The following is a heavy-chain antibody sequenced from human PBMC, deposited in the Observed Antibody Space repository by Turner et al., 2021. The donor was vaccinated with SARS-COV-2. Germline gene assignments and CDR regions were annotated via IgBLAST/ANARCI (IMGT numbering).Heavy chain of an antibody. V-gene: IGHV1-24*01. CDR3: ATGTAVAGTAKNYYYYDGMDD. D-gene: IGHD6-19*01. Sequence: QVQLVQAGAEVKKPGASVKVSCKVSGYTVTELSMNWVRQAPGHGLEWVGGFAPEDGEKIYAQKLQGRVTMTEDTSTDTAYMDLSSLRSEDTAVYYCATGTAVAGTAKNYYYYDGMDDWGQGTMVTVSS. CDR2: FAPEDGEK. J-gene: IGHJ6*02. CDR1: GYTVTELS.